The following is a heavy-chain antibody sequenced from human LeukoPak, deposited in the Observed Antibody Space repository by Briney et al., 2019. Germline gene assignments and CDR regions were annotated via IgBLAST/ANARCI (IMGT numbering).Heavy chain of an antibody. CDR1: GFTFSSYA. CDR2: ISGSGGST. D-gene: IGHD3-10*01. V-gene: IGHV3-23*01. J-gene: IGHJ3*02. CDR3: AKGLEYYYGSGSRQDAFDI. Sequence: GGSLRFSCAASGFTFSSYAMSWVRQAPGKGLEWVSAISGSGGSTYYADSVKGRFTISRDNSKNTLYLQMNSLRAEDTAVYYCAKGLEYYYGSGSRQDAFDIWGQGTMVTVSS.